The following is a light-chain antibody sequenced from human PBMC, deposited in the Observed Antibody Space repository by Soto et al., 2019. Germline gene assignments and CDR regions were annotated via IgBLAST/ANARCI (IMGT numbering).Light chain of an antibody. CDR1: TGAVTSGHY. CDR3: LLSYSGARV. V-gene: IGLV7-46*01. CDR2: NTS. J-gene: IGLJ3*02. Sequence: QAVVTQEPSLTLSPGVTVTLTCGPSTGAVTSGHYPYWFQQKPGQAPRTLVYNTSDKHSWAPARFSGSLLGGKAALTLSGAQPEDEAEYYCLLSYSGARVFGGGTKVTVL.